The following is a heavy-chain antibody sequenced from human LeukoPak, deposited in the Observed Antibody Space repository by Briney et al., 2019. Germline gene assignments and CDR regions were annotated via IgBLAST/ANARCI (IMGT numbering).Heavy chain of an antibody. CDR2: IIPIFGTP. CDR1: GGTLRASD. J-gene: IGHJ5*02. CDR3: ARDPTGGWFDP. D-gene: IGHD3-10*01. V-gene: IGHV1-69*05. Sequence: SVKVSCKVSGGTLRASDISWLRQAPGQGLEWMGGIIPIFGTPVYAQKFQGRVTFTTDESTNTAYMELSSLRSDDTAVYFCARDPTGGWFDPWGQGTLVTVSS.